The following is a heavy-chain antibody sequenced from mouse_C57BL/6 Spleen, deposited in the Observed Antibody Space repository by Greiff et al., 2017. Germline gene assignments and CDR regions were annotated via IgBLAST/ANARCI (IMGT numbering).Heavy chain of an antibody. J-gene: IGHJ4*01. Sequence: QVQLKESGPGLVQPSQSLSITCTVSGFSLTSYGVHWVRQSPGKGLEWLGVIWSGGSTDYNAAFISRLSISKDNSKSQVFFKMNSLQADDTAIYYCARNRKVTTVEGGAMDYWGQGTSVTVSS. CDR3: ARNRKVTTVEGGAMDY. CDR1: GFSLTSYG. V-gene: IGHV2-2*01. D-gene: IGHD1-1*01. CDR2: IWSGGST.